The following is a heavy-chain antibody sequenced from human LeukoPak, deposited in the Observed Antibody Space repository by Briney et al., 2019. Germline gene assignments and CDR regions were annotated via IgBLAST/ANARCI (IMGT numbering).Heavy chain of an antibody. CDR3: AKDQDRTLDY. Sequence: GGSLRLSCAASGFTFSSYAMHWVRQAPGKGLEWVAVISYDGSNKYYADSVKGRFTISRDNSKNTLYLQMNSLRAEDTAVYYCAKDQDRTLDYWGQGTLVTVSS. D-gene: IGHD2-15*01. J-gene: IGHJ4*02. CDR1: GFTFSSYA. V-gene: IGHV3-30*04. CDR2: ISYDGSNK.